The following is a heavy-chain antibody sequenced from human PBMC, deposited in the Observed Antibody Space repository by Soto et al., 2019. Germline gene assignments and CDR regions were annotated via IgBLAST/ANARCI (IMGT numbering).Heavy chain of an antibody. Sequence: SETLSLTCTVSGGSISSSSYYWGWIRQPPGKGLEWIGSIYYSGSTYYNPSLKSRVTISVDTSKNQFSLKLSSVTAADTAVYYCARHHIVLMVYLNWFDPWGQGTLVTVSS. CDR3: ARHHIVLMVYLNWFDP. CDR2: IYYSGST. D-gene: IGHD2-8*01. J-gene: IGHJ5*02. V-gene: IGHV4-39*01. CDR1: GGSISSSSYY.